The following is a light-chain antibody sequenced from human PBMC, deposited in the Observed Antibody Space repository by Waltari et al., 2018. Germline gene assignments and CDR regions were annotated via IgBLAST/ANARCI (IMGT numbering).Light chain of an antibody. CDR2: EVS. Sequence: QSALTQPASVSGSPGQSITISCTGTNSDVGSYNLVSWYQQHPGKAPNLMIYEVSERPSGVSNRFSGSKSGNTASLTISGLQAEDEADYYCCSYAGSRTFHVVFGGGTKLTVL. J-gene: IGLJ2*01. CDR3: CSYAGSRTFHVV. V-gene: IGLV2-23*02. CDR1: NSDVGSYNL.